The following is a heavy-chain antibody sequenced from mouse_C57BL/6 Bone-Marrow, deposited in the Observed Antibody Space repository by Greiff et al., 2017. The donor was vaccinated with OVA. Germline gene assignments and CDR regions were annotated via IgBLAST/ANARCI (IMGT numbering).Heavy chain of an antibody. CDR3: VAIYFDY. V-gene: IGHV1-42*01. CDR1: GYSFTGYY. J-gene: IGHJ2*01. CDR2: INPSNGGT. Sequence: EVQLQQSGPELVKPGASVKISCKASGYSFTGYYVNWVKQSPEKSLEWIGEINPSNGGTTYNQKFKAKATLTVDKSSCTAYMQLKSLTSEDSAVYYCVAIYFDYWGQGTTLTVSA. D-gene: IGHD1-2*01.